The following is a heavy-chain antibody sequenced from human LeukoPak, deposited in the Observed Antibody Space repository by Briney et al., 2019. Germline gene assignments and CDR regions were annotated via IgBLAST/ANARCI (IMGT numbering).Heavy chain of an antibody. V-gene: IGHV3-73*01. Sequence: GGSLRLSCVVSGFTFSGSAVHWVRQASGKGLEWVGRIRSKANNYATAYAASVKGRFTISRDDSKNTAYLQMNSLKTEDTAVYYCAKVRIWRGEFDYWGQGTLVTVSS. CDR3: AKVRIWRGEFDY. D-gene: IGHD3-10*01. J-gene: IGHJ4*02. CDR2: IRSKANNYAT. CDR1: GFTFSGSA.